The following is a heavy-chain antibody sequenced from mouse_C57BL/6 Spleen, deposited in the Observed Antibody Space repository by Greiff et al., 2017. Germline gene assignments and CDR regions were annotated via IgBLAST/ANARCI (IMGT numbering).Heavy chain of an antibody. V-gene: IGHV5-17*01. CDR2: ISSGSSTI. Sequence: EVQVVESGGGLVKPGGSLKLSCAASGFTFSDYGMHWVRQAPEKGLEWVAYISSGSSTIYYADTVKGRFTISRDTAKNTLFLQVTSLRSEDTAMYYCARATTIVSPDYWGQGTTLTVSS. D-gene: IGHD1-1*01. J-gene: IGHJ2*01. CDR1: GFTFSDYG. CDR3: ARATTIVSPDY.